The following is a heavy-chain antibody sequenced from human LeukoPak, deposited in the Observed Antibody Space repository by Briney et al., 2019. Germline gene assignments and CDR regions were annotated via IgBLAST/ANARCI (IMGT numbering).Heavy chain of an antibody. CDR1: GFTVSSNY. D-gene: IGHD3-9*01. CDR3: AGDSPKFDSGYY. Sequence: GGSLRLSCAASGFTVSSNYMSWVRQAPGKGLEWVSVIYSGGNTYYADSVKGRFTISRDNSKNTLYLQMNSLRAEDTAVYYYAGDSPKFDSGYYWGQGTLVTVSS. CDR2: IYSGGNT. V-gene: IGHV3-66*01. J-gene: IGHJ4*02.